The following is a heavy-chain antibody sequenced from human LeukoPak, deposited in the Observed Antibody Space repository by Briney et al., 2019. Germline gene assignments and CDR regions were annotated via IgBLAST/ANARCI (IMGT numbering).Heavy chain of an antibody. CDR3: AKVAGIAAAGTGQGDY. J-gene: IGHJ4*02. Sequence: GGSLRLSCAASGFTFSNYWMSWVRQAPGKGLEWVSAISGSGGSTYYADSVKGRFTISRDNSKNTLYLQMNSLRAEDTAVYYCAKVAGIAAAGTGQGDYWGQGTLVTVSS. D-gene: IGHD6-13*01. CDR1: GFTFSNYW. V-gene: IGHV3-23*01. CDR2: ISGSGGST.